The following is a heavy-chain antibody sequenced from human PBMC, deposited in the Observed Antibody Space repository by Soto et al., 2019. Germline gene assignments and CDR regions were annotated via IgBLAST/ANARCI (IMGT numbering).Heavy chain of an antibody. V-gene: IGHV3-7*04. CDR1: GFTFRSYR. J-gene: IGHJ3*02. Sequence: GSLNLSCAHSGFTFRSYRMSWVRQAPGKGLEWVTNIKPDGSEKWYVDSVKGRFTISRDNAKNSLYLQMNSLRAEDTAVYYFSRGDYYDNAGPFSDAFDIWGPGTMVTVSS. CDR3: SRGDYYDNAGPFSDAFDI. CDR2: IKPDGSEK. D-gene: IGHD3-22*01.